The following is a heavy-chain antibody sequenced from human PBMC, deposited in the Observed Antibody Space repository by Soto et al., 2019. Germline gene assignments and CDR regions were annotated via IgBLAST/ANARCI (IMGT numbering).Heavy chain of an antibody. CDR2: TRNKANSYTT. CDR3: AGGAGELQKLGGYYYGLDV. J-gene: IGHJ6*02. D-gene: IGHD7-27*01. CDR1: GFTLSDHY. Sequence: EVQLVESGGGLVQPGGSLRLSCAASGFTLSDHYMDWVRQAPGKGLEWVGRTRNKANSYTTEYAASVKGRFTISRDDSENSLYVQMNSLKTEDTAVYYCAGGAGELQKLGGYYYGLDVWGLGTTVTVSS. V-gene: IGHV3-72*01.